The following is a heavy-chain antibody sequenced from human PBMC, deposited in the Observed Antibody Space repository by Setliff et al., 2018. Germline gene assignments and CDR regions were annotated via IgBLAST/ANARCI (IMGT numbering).Heavy chain of an antibody. D-gene: IGHD2-2*01. CDR3: ALDRKEIVVKPPAASLDY. J-gene: IGHJ4*02. CDR2: INPSGGLT. CDR1: GYTLTNYY. Sequence: ASVKVSCKASGYTLTNYYMHWVRQAPGQGLEWMGIINPSGGLTRYAQKFQGRVTMTGDTSTSTAYMEVRSLRSDDTAVYYCALDRKEIVVKPPAASLDYWGQGTQVTVSS. V-gene: IGHV1-46*01.